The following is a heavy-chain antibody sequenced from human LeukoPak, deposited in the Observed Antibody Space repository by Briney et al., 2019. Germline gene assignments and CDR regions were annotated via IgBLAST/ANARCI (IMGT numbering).Heavy chain of an antibody. Sequence: PGASVKVSCKASGYTFTSYYMHWVRQAPGQGLEGMGIINPSGGSTSYAQKFQGRVTMTRDMSTSTVYMELSSLRSEDTAVYYCARDDYGGNSFIDYWGQGTLVTVSS. J-gene: IGHJ4*02. CDR1: GYTFTSYY. CDR2: INPSGGST. D-gene: IGHD4-23*01. CDR3: ARDDYGGNSFIDY. V-gene: IGHV1-46*01.